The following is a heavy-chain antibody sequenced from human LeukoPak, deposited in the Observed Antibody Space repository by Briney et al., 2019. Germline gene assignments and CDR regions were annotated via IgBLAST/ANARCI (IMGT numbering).Heavy chain of an antibody. D-gene: IGHD2-15*01. J-gene: IGHJ3*02. Sequence: SETLSLTCTVSGGSISSSSYYWGWIRQPPGKGLEWIGSIYYSGSTYYNPSLKSRVTISVDTSKNQFSLKLSSVTAADTAVYYCAREYHGAANAFDIWGQGTMVTVSS. V-gene: IGHV4-39*07. CDR2: IYYSGST. CDR3: AREYHGAANAFDI. CDR1: GGSISSSSYY.